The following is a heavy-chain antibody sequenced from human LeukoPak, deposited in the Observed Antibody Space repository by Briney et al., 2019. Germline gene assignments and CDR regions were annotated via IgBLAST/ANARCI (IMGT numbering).Heavy chain of an antibody. J-gene: IGHJ3*02. CDR2: ISGNGGST. V-gene: IGHV3-23*01. CDR1: GFTFSSYA. Sequence: GGSLRLSCAASGFTFSSYAMSWVRQAPGKGLEWVSAISGNGGSTYYADSVKGRFTISRDNSKNTLYLQMNSLRAEDTAVYYCANDAEGYDYVWGSFPDAFDIWGQGTMVTVSS. D-gene: IGHD3-16*01. CDR3: ANDAEGYDYVWGSFPDAFDI.